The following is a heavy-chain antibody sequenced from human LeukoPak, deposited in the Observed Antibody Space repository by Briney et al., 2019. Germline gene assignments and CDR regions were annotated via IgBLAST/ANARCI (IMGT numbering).Heavy chain of an antibody. J-gene: IGHJ6*03. D-gene: IGHD3-10*01. V-gene: IGHV4-31*03. Sequence: SETLSLTCTASGGSISSGGYYWSWIRQHPGKGLEWIGYIYYSGSTYYNPSLKSRVTISVDTSKNQFSLKLSSVTAADTAVYYCARMVRGVIINYYYYMDVWGKGTTVTVSS. CDR2: IYYSGST. CDR3: ARMVRGVIINYYYYMDV. CDR1: GGSISSGGYY.